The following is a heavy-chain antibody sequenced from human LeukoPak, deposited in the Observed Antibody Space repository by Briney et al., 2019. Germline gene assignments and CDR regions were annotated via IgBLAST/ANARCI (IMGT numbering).Heavy chain of an antibody. CDR3: ARGWRLVLVTAITDY. CDR1: GFTLSDYY. J-gene: IGHJ4*02. CDR2: ICSSGSPI. V-gene: IGHV3-11*01. D-gene: IGHD2-21*02. Sequence: GGFLRLSCAASGFTLSDYYMSWIRQAPGKGLEWVSYICSSGSPIYYADSVKGRFTISRDNARNSLYLQMNSLRAEDTAVYYCARGWRLVLVTAITDYWGQGTLVTVSS.